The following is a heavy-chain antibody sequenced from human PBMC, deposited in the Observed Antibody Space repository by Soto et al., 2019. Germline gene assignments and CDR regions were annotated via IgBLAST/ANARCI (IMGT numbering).Heavy chain of an antibody. CDR1: GYIFTSYW. Sequence: GESLKISCTALGYIFTSYWIGWLRQMPGKGLEWMGIIYPGDSDTTYSPSFQGQVTISADKSTSTAYLQWKTLKASDTAMYYCARLGYCVGNDCYSGNYHYMDVWGKGTTVTVSS. D-gene: IGHD2-21*02. J-gene: IGHJ6*03. CDR2: IYPGDSDT. V-gene: IGHV5-51*01. CDR3: ARLGYCVGNDCYSGNYHYMDV.